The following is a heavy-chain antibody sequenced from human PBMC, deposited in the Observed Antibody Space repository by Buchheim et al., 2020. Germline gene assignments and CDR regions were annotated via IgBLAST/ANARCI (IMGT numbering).Heavy chain of an antibody. CDR2: INHSGST. CDR1: GGSFSGYY. Sequence: QVQLQQWGAGLLKPSETLSLTCAVYGGSFSGYYWSWIRQPPGKGLEWIGEINHSGSTNYNPSLKSRVTISVDTYKKQYSLKLSSVTAADTAVYYCATSITIFRRLDYWGQGTL. CDR3: ATSITIFRRLDY. D-gene: IGHD3-9*01. J-gene: IGHJ4*02. V-gene: IGHV4-34*01.